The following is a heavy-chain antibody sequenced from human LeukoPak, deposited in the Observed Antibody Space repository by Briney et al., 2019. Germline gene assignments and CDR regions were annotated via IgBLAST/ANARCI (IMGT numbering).Heavy chain of an antibody. CDR2: IIPVLNIT. Sequence: EASVKVSCKTSGGTFSSSAITWVRQAPGQGLEWMGRIIPVLNITTYAQKFQGRVTITADTSTSTVYMELSSLRSEETAVYYCARDQGLTAPPPYGLDVWGQGTTVIVSS. J-gene: IGHJ6*02. V-gene: IGHV1-69*04. CDR3: ARDQGLTAPPPYGLDV. D-gene: IGHD5-18*01. CDR1: GGTFSSSA.